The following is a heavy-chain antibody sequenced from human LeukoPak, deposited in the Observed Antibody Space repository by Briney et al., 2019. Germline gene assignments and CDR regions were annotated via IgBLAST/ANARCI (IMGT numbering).Heavy chain of an antibody. V-gene: IGHV3-11*01. J-gene: IGHJ3*02. CDR1: GFTFSDYY. D-gene: IGHD1-26*01. CDR3: ARTTELRGDAFDI. CDR2: ISSSGSTR. Sequence: GRSLRLSCAASGFTFSDYYMSWIRQAPGEGLEWDSYISSSGSTRYYADSVKGRFTISRDNAKNSLYLQMNSLRAEDTAVYYCARTTELRGDAFDIWGQGTMVTVSS.